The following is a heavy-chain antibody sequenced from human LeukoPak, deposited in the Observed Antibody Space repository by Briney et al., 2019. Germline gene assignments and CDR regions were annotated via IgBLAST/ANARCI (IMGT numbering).Heavy chain of an antibody. Sequence: PSETLSLTCAVYGGSFSGYYWSWIRQPPGKGLEWIGEINHSGSTNYNPSLKSRVTISVDTSKNQFSLKFTVTAADTAMYYCVRRDPDIVVEPAGKFEFWSQGVLVTVSS. J-gene: IGHJ4*02. D-gene: IGHD2-2*01. CDR2: INHSGST. CDR3: VRRDPDIVVEPAGKFEF. CDR1: GGSFSGYY. V-gene: IGHV4-34*01.